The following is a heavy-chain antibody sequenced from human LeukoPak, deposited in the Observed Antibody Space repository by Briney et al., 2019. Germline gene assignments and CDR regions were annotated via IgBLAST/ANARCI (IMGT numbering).Heavy chain of an antibody. CDR3: AKLAKYFYGAETFYFFEH. CDR2: INQDGTEK. V-gene: IGHV3-7*01. D-gene: IGHD3-10*01. Sequence: GGSLRLSCAASGFTFSSYWMSWVRQAQGKGLEWVANINQDGTEKYYVDSMKGRFTISRDNGKNSLYLQMNSLRVEDTAVYYCAKLAKYFYGAETFYFFEHWGQGTPVTASS. CDR1: GFTFSSYW. J-gene: IGHJ4*02.